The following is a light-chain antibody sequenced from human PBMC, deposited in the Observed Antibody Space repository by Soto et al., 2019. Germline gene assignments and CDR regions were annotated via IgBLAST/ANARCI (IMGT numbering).Light chain of an antibody. CDR3: QQYNNWPPGT. J-gene: IGKJ1*01. Sequence: EIVLTQSPATLSLSPGERATLSCRASRSISSFLAWYQQKPGQAPRLLIYDTFNRATGIPARFSGSGSGTDFTLTISSLQSEDFAVYYCQQYNNWPPGTFGQRTKVDIK. CDR1: RSISSF. V-gene: IGKV3-11*01. CDR2: DTF.